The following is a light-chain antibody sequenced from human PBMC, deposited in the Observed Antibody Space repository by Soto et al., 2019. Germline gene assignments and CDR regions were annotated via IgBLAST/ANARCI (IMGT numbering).Light chain of an antibody. J-gene: IGKJ1*01. CDR2: GAS. Sequence: EIVLTQSPATLSLSPGERATLSCRASQSVTDYLAWYQQNPGQPPRLLIYGASNRATGIPARFSGSGSGTDFTLTISSLEPEDFAVYYCQQRSNWPSGTFGQGTKVEIK. V-gene: IGKV3-11*01. CDR1: QSVTDY. CDR3: QQRSNWPSGT.